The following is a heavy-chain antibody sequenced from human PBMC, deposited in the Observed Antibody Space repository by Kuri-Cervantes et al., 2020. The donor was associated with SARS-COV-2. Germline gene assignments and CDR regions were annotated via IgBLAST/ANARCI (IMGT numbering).Heavy chain of an antibody. Sequence: GSLRLSCAVCGGSISTTNWWTWVRQPPGKGLDWIGQIFHSGSTNYNPSLKSRVTISVDTSKNQFSLKLSSVTAADTAVYYCARVNHYDSSGYYNWFDPWGQGTLVTVSS. D-gene: IGHD3-22*01. CDR1: GGSISTTNW. CDR2: IFHSGST. J-gene: IGHJ5*02. V-gene: IGHV4-4*02. CDR3: ARVNHYDSSGYYNWFDP.